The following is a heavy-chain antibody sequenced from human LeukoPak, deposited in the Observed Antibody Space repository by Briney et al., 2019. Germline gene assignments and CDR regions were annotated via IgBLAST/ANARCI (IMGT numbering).Heavy chain of an antibody. Sequence: ASVKVSCKASGYTFTSYGISWVRQAPGQGLEWMGWISAYNGNTNYAQKLQGRVTMTTDTDTSTAYMELRSLRSHDTAVYYCARSRITMVRGVIRDYHFDYWGQGTLVTVSS. CDR1: GYTFTSYG. J-gene: IGHJ4*02. CDR2: ISAYNGNT. D-gene: IGHD3-10*01. V-gene: IGHV1-18*01. CDR3: ARSRITMVRGVIRDYHFDY.